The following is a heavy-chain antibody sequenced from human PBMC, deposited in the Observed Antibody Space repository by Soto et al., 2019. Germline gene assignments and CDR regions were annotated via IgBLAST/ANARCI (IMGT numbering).Heavy chain of an antibody. V-gene: IGHV1-69*01. CDR1: GGTFSSYA. CDR3: ARGRGYYYDSSGYSPGYFDL. D-gene: IGHD3-22*01. CDR2: IIPIFGTA. J-gene: IGHJ2*01. Sequence: QVQLVQSGAEVKKPGSSVKVSCKASGGTFSSYAISWVRQAPGQGLEWMGGIIPIFGTANYAQKFQGRVTITADESTSAAYMELSRLRSEDTAVYYCARGRGYYYDSSGYSPGYFDLWGRGTLVTVSS.